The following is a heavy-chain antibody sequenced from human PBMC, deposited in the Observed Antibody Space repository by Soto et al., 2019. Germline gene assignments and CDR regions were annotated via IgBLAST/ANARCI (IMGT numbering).Heavy chain of an antibody. CDR3: AKDSSPDYDILTGWGRWVGFTDY. J-gene: IGHJ4*02. D-gene: IGHD3-9*01. Sequence: EVQLLESGGGLVQPGGSLRLSCAASGFTFSSYAMSWVRQAPGKGLEWVSAISGSGGSTYYADSVKGRFTISRDNSKNTLYLQMNSLRAEDTAVYYCAKDSSPDYDILTGWGRWVGFTDYWGQGTLVTVSS. CDR2: ISGSGGST. V-gene: IGHV3-23*01. CDR1: GFTFSSYA.